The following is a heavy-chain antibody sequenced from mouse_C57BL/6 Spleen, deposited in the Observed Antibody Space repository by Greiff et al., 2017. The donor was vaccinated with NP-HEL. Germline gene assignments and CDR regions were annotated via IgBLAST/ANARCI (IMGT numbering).Heavy chain of an antibody. J-gene: IGHJ2*01. CDR3: ARIAIVLATVVAPFNY. CDR2: IWWDDDK. D-gene: IGHD1-1*01. Sequence: QVTLKVSGPGILQPSQTLSLTCSFSGFSLSTFGMGVGWIRQPSGKGLEWLAHIWWDDDKYYNPALKSRLTISKDTSKNQVFLKIANVDTADTATYYCARIAIVLATVVAPFNYWGQGTTLTVSS. V-gene: IGHV8-8*01. CDR1: GFSLSTFGMG.